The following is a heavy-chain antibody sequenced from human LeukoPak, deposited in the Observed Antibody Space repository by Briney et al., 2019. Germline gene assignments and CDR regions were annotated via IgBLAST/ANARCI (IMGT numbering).Heavy chain of an antibody. V-gene: IGHV3-74*01. D-gene: IGHD5-18*01. Sequence: GGSLRLSCAASGFTLSNYWMHWVRQAPGKGLVWVSRINSDGSSTSYADSVKGRFTISRDNAKNTLYLQVNSLRAEDTALYYCARVGTARGFDYWGQGTLVTVSS. CDR3: ARVGTARGFDY. CDR1: GFTLSNYW. J-gene: IGHJ4*02. CDR2: INSDGSST.